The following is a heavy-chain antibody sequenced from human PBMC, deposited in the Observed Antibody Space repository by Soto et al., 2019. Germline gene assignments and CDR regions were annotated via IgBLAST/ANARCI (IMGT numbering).Heavy chain of an antibody. CDR3: AKSGYQLNWFDP. V-gene: IGHV3-23*01. Sequence: EVQLLESGGGLVQPGGSLRLSCAASGFTFSSYAMGWVRQAPGKGLEWVSAISGSGGSTYYADSVKGGFTISRDNSKNTLYLQMNSLRAEDTAVYYCAKSGYQLNWFDPWGQGTLVTVSS. CDR1: GFTFSSYA. D-gene: IGHD3-22*01. CDR2: ISGSGGST. J-gene: IGHJ5*02.